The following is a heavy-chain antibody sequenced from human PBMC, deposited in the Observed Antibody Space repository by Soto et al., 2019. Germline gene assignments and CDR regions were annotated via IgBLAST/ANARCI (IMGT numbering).Heavy chain of an antibody. V-gene: IGHV3-33*01. CDR3: ARALRGGGTSTDYYYGMDV. J-gene: IGHJ6*02. D-gene: IGHD2-15*01. CDR1: GVSFSGYC. Sequence: AGTLTLSCTASGVSFSGYCWRWIRQPPGKGLQWVAVIWYDGSNKYYAHSMKGRFNLSRDNSKNTLYLQMTSLRGEDTAVYYCARALRGGGTSTDYYYGMDVWGQGTTVTVSS. CDR2: IWYDGSNK.